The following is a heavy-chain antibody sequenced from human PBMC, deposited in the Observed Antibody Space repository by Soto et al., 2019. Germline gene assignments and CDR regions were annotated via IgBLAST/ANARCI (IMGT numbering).Heavy chain of an antibody. CDR2: ISYDGSNE. CDR3: GSVHYYADC. D-gene: IGHD3-22*01. V-gene: IGHV3-30-3*01. Sequence: QVQLVESGGGVVQPGRSLRLSCAASGFTFSSYAMHWVRQAPGKGLQWVAIISYDGSNEYYADSVKGRFTISRDNCKNRLYVQMNSVRPEDTTVYSCGSVHYYADCWGQGTIVTVSS. J-gene: IGHJ4*02. CDR1: GFTFSSYA.